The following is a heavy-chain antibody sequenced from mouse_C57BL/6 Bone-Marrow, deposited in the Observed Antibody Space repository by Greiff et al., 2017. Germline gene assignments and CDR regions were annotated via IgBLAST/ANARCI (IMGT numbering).Heavy chain of an antibody. CDR3: STGLIYNDYYGFAY. Sequence: DVQLQESGAELVRPGASVKLSCTASGFNIKDYYMHWVKQRPEQGLAWIGRIDPEDGDTEYAPKFQGKATMTADPSSNTAYLQLFSLTSEDTAVVYCSTGLIYNDYYGFAYWGQGTLVTVSS. D-gene: IGHD2-4*01. CDR2: IDPEDGDT. CDR1: GFNIKDYY. J-gene: IGHJ3*01. V-gene: IGHV14-1*01.